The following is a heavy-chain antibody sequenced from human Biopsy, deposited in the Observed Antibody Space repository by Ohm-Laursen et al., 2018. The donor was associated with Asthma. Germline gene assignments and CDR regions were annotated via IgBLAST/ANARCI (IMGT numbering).Heavy chain of an antibody. V-gene: IGHV1-18*01. CDR1: GYTFNSAG. CDR2: ISAYNGNT. Sequence: SVKVSCKTSGYTFNSAGITWVRQAPGQGLEWMGWISAYNGNTKVAQKLQDRVTIITDTSTSTAYMELSSLRSEDTAVYYCARKAGSCISRTCYSLDFWGQGTLVTVSS. J-gene: IGHJ4*02. D-gene: IGHD2-2*01. CDR3: ARKAGSCISRTCYSLDF.